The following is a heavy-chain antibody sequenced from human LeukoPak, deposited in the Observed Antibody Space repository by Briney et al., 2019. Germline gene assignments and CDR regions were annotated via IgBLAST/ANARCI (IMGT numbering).Heavy chain of an antibody. Sequence: ASVKVSCKASGYTFTSYGISWVRQAPGQGLEWMGWISAYNGNTNYAQKLQGRVTMTTDTSTSTAYMELRSLRSDDTAVYYCAREGVFPAEYCSSTSCNYYYMDVWGKGTTVTVSS. CDR3: AREGVFPAEYCSSTSCNYYYMDV. J-gene: IGHJ6*03. V-gene: IGHV1-18*01. CDR2: ISAYNGNT. CDR1: GYTFTSYG. D-gene: IGHD2-2*01.